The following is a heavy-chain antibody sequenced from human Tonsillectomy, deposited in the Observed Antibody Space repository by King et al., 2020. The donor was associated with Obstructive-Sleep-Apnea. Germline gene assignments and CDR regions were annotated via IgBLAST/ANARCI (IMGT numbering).Heavy chain of an antibody. J-gene: IGHJ4*02. V-gene: IGHV3-30*18. Sequence: VQLVESGGGVVQPGRSLKHSCAASGFTFSSYGMHWVRQAPGKGLEWVAVISYDGSNKYYADSVKGRFTISRDNSKNTLYLQMNSLRAEDTAVYYCAKDLTNMGAGTYFDYWGQGTLVTVSS. CDR3: AKDLTNMGAGTYFDY. D-gene: IGHD6-13*01. CDR1: GFTFSSYG. CDR2: ISYDGSNK.